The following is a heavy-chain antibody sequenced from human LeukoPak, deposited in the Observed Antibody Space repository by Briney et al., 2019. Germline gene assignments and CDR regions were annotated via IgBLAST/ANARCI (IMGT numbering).Heavy chain of an antibody. V-gene: IGHV3-33*01. CDR1: GFTFSSYG. D-gene: IGHD5-24*01. CDR2: IWYDGSNK. J-gene: IGHJ5*02. Sequence: GGSPRLSCAASGFTFSSYGMHWVRQAPGKGLEWVAVIWYDGSNKYYADSVKGRFTISRDNSKNTLHLQMNSLRAEDTAVYYCARDRWRNWFDRWGQGTLVTVSS. CDR3: ARDRWRNWFDR.